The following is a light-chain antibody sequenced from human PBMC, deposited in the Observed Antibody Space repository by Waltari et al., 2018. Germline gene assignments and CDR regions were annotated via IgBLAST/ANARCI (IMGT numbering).Light chain of an antibody. Sequence: WHQPHPGKPPNLISCDDNRPPWWVSNRFSGCKSGNAAPLTISGLHAEDEADYYGSSYTSSSTWVFGGGTRLTVL. CDR2: DDN. J-gene: IGLJ3*02. V-gene: IGLV2-14*02. CDR3: SSYTSSSTWV.